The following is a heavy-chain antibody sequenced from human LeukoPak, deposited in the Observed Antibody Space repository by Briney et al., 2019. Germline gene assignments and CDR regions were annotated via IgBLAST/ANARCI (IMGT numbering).Heavy chain of an antibody. CDR1: GFTFSSYD. CDR2: ICTAGDT. J-gene: IGHJ4*02. D-gene: IGHD3-22*01. Sequence: AGGSLRLSCAASGFTFSSYDMRWVRHATGKGLEWVSAICTAGDTYYPGSVKGRFTISREHTKNSLYLQMNSLRAGDTAVYYCARSFGDSRITMIVVVIYPRPDYWGQGTLVTVSS. V-gene: IGHV3-13*01. CDR3: ARSFGDSRITMIVVVIYPRPDY.